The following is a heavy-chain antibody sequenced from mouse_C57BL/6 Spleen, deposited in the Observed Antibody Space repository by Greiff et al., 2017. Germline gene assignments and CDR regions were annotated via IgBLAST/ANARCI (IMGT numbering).Heavy chain of an antibody. CDR3: ARGGVVATGDY. D-gene: IGHD1-1*01. CDR1: GYAFTNYL. CDR2: INPGSGGT. J-gene: IGHJ2*01. V-gene: IGHV1-54*01. Sequence: VQLQQSGAELVRPGTSVKVSCKASGYAFTNYLIEWVKQRPGQGLEWIGVINPGSGGTNYNEKFKGKATLTADKSSSTAYMQLSSLTSEDSAVYFCARGGVVATGDYWGQGTTLTVSS.